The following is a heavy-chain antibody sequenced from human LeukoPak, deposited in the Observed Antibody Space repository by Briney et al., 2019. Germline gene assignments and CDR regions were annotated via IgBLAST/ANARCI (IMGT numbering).Heavy chain of an antibody. Sequence: GGSLRLSCAASGFTFSTYAMHWVRQAPGKGLEWVAVISYDGSNKYYADSVKGRFTISRDSSKNTLYLQVSSLRAEDTAVYYCARDLKYSSSWYYFDYWGQGTLVTVSS. D-gene: IGHD6-13*01. V-gene: IGHV3-30-3*01. CDR1: GFTFSTYA. J-gene: IGHJ4*02. CDR3: ARDLKYSSSWYYFDY. CDR2: ISYDGSNK.